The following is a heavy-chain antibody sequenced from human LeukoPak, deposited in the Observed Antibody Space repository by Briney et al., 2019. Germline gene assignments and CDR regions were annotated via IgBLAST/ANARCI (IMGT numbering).Heavy chain of an antibody. CDR3: ASTKTIAARAFDI. J-gene: IGHJ3*02. V-gene: IGHV4-59*08. Sequence: SETLSLTCAVSGGSISSYYWSWIRQPPGKGLEWIGYIYYSGSTNYNPSLKSRVTISVDTSKNQFSLKLSSVTAADTAVYYCASTKTIAARAFDIWGQGTMVTVSS. CDR2: IYYSGST. CDR1: GGSISSYY. D-gene: IGHD6-6*01.